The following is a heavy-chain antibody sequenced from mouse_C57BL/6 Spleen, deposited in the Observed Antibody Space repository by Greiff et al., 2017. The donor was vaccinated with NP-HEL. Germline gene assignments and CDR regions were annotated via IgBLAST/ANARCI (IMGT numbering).Heavy chain of an antibody. J-gene: IGHJ1*03. D-gene: IGHD1-3*01. CDR3: ARGDDKGYFDV. V-gene: IGHV1-19*01. Sequence: EVQLQQSGPVLVKPGASVKMSCKASGYTFTDYYMNWVKQSHGKSLEWIGVINPYNGGTSYNQKFKGKATLTVDKSSSTAYMELNSLTSEDSAVYYCARGDDKGYFDVWGTGTTVTVSS. CDR1: GYTFTDYY. CDR2: INPYNGGT.